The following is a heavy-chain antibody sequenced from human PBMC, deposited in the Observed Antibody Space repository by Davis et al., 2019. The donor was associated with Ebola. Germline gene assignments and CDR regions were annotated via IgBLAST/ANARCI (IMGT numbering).Heavy chain of an antibody. V-gene: IGHV3-9*01. CDR1: GFTFDAYA. CDR3: ARVNVVAAGSFDF. D-gene: IGHD6-13*01. J-gene: IGHJ4*02. Sequence: SLKISCAASGFTFDAYAMHWVRQAPGKGLEWVSGISWNSGSIGYADSVKGRFTISRDNAKNSLYLQMNSLTSEDTALYYCARVNVVAAGSFDFWGQGTRVTVSA. CDR2: ISWNSGSI.